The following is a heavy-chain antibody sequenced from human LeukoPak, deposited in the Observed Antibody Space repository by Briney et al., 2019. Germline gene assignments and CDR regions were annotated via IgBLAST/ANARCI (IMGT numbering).Heavy chain of an antibody. D-gene: IGHD2-2*01. J-gene: IGHJ4*02. CDR1: GGYISSYF. V-gene: IGHV4-4*07. CDR3: ARLSTSFDY. CDR2: IYSTGST. Sequence: SETLSLTCTVSGGYISSYFWSWIRQPAGQGLEWIGRIYSTGSTDYNPSLKSRVTMSVDTSKSQFSLKLRSVTAADTAVYYCARLSTSFDYWGQGTLVTVSS.